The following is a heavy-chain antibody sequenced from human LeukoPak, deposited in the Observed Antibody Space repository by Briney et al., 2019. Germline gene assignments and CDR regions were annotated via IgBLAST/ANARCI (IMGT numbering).Heavy chain of an antibody. V-gene: IGHV3-74*01. CDR2: IASDESST. Sequence: PGGSLRLSCAASGFTFSSYWMSWVRRAPGKGLVWVSRIASDESSTTYADSVKGRFSISRDNAKNTLYLQMNSLRVEDTAVYYCARGRPHGNDYWGQGTLVTVSS. CDR1: GFTFSSYW. D-gene: IGHD4-23*01. J-gene: IGHJ4*02. CDR3: ARGRPHGNDY.